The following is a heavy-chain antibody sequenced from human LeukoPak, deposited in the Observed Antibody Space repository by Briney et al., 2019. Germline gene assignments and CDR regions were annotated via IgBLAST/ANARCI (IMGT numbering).Heavy chain of an antibody. Sequence: AAVKVSCKASGYTFIGYYIHWVRQAPGQGLEWMGWINPNSGVTNFAQKFQVRVTMTRDTSVNTAYMDLTSLTSDDTAVYYCARDDVSTIGYFSIWGQGALVTVSS. J-gene: IGHJ4*02. CDR1: GYTFIGYY. CDR2: INPNSGVT. V-gene: IGHV1-2*02. CDR3: ARDDVSTIGYFSI. D-gene: IGHD5/OR15-5a*01.